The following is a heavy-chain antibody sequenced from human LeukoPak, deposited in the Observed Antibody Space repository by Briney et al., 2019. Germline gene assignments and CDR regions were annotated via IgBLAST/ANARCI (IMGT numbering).Heavy chain of an antibody. CDR3: AKQSAPGTKGFDY. D-gene: IGHD6-13*01. CDR1: GFTFSSYG. V-gene: IGHV3-23*01. Sequence: PGGSLRLSCAASGFTFSSYGMSWVRQAPGKGLEWVSANGGSGHTTYYADSVKGRFTISRDNSKNTLYLEMNSLGAEDTAVYYCAKQSAPGTKGFDYWGQGTLVTVSS. CDR2: NGGSGHTT. J-gene: IGHJ4*02.